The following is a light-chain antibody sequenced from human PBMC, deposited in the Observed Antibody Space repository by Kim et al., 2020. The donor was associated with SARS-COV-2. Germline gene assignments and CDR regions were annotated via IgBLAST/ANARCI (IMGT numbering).Light chain of an antibody. J-gene: IGLJ3*02. CDR1: RLKNYS. Sequence: ALGQNIRDQRQGNRLKNYSAKRVQPEAGPGPVLVIYNKDNRPSGIPDRFSGSSSVDTASLTITGARAEDEADYYCNSRDTSGNLWVFGGGTQLTVL. CDR2: NKD. V-gene: IGLV3-19*01. CDR3: NSRDTSGNLWV.